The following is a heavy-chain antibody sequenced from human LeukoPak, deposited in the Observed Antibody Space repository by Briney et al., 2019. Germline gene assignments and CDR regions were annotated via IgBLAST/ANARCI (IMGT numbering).Heavy chain of an antibody. V-gene: IGHV1-69*05. D-gene: IGHD3-22*01. CDR3: ARDYYDSSGYYYGGHFDY. J-gene: IGHJ4*02. CDR2: IIPIFGTA. Sequence: ASVKVSCKASGGTFSSYAISWVRQAPGQGLEWMGGIIPIFGTANYAQKFQGRVTITTDESTSTAYMELSSLGSEDTAVYYCARDYYDSSGYYYGGHFDYWGQGTLVTVSS. CDR1: GGTFSSYA.